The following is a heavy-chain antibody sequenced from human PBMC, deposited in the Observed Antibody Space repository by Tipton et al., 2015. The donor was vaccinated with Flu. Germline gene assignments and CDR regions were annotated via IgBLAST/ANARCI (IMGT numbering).Heavy chain of an antibody. CDR2: VSRTGST. CDR1: GDSISSDFY. V-gene: IGHV4-38-2*01. D-gene: IGHD1-14*01. J-gene: IGHJ4*02. Sequence: TLSLTCAVSGDSISSDFYWAWIRQFPGKGLEWIGTVSRTGSTIYSPSLKSRVTISIDTSKNQFSLKLTSVTATDTAVYYCARGRKVTGYFDSWGQGTLVTVST. CDR3: ARGRKVTGYFDS.